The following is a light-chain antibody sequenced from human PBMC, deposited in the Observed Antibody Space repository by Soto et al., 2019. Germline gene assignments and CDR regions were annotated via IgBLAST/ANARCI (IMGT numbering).Light chain of an antibody. CDR2: RAS. Sequence: DIQMTQSPSTLSASVGDRVTITCRASQSISNWLAWYQQKPGKAPKLLIYRASSLESGVPSRFSGSGSGTXFNITISSLQPDDFATXYXXQYNSYSPRLTFGGGTKVETK. J-gene: IGKJ4*01. V-gene: IGKV1-5*03. CDR3: XQYNSYSPRLT. CDR1: QSISNW.